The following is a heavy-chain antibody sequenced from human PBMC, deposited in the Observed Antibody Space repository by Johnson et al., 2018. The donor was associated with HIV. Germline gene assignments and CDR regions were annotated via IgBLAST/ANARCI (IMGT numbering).Heavy chain of an antibody. V-gene: IGHV3-30*04. CDR1: GFTFSSYA. D-gene: IGHD3-16*02. CDR2: ISYDGSNK. CDR3: ARVRASGWGSYPNDAFDI. J-gene: IGHJ3*02. Sequence: QVQLVESGGGVVQPGRSLRLSCAASGFTFSSYAMHWVRQAPGKGLEWVAVISYDGSNKYYADSVKGRFTISRDNSKNTLYLQMNSLRAEDTAVYYCARVRASGWGSYPNDAFDIWGQGTMVTVSS.